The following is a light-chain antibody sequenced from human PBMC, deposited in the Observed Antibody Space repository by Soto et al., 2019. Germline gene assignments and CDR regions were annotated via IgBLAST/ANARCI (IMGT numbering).Light chain of an antibody. CDR1: QSVSSTV. J-gene: IGKJ1*01. V-gene: IGKV3-20*01. CDR3: QQYESSRT. Sequence: EIVLTQSPGTLSLTPGKRATLSCRASQSVSSTVLAWYQQKPGQAPKVLIYGASTTSTGIPYGFSGRGSGTDFPLTTSRLEPEDVAMYYGQQYESSRTFGHGTKVEMK. CDR2: GAS.